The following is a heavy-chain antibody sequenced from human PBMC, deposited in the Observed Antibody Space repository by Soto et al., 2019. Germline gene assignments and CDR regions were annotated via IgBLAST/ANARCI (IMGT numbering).Heavy chain of an antibody. CDR1: GGSFSGYY. CDR2: INHSGST. CDR3: ARVDPPADY. Sequence: SETLSLTCAFYGGSFSGYYWSWIRQPPGKGLEWIGEINHSGSTNYNPSLKSRVTISVDTSKNQFSLKLSSVTAADTAVYYCARVDPPADYWGQGTLVTVSS. V-gene: IGHV4-34*01. J-gene: IGHJ4*02.